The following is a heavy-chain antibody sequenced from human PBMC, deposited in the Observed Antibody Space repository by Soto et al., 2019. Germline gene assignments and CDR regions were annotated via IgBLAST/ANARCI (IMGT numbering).Heavy chain of an antibody. CDR1: GFTFSDYY. J-gene: IGHJ4*02. D-gene: IGHD4-17*01. CDR3: ARDPADYGGNSVVSMAPSDY. V-gene: IGHV3-11*06. Sequence: GSLRLSCAASGFTFSDYYISWIRQAPGKGLGRVSYISSSSSYTNYADSVKGRFTISRDNAKNSLYLQMNSLGAEDTAVYYCARDPADYGGNSVVSMAPSDYCGQGTLVTVSS. CDR2: ISSSSSYT.